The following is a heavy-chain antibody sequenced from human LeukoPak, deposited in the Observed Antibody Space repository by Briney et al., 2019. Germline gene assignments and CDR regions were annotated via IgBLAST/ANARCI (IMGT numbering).Heavy chain of an antibody. CDR1: GFTFGSYS. J-gene: IGHJ4*02. V-gene: IGHV3-48*04. Sequence: GGSLRLSCAASGFTFGSYSMNWVRQAPGKGLEWVSYISSSSSTIYYADSVKGRFTISRDNAQNSLYLQMNSLRAEDTAVYYCARGYSSGHSAVDYWGQGTLVTVSS. D-gene: IGHD6-19*01. CDR3: ARGYSSGHSAVDY. CDR2: ISSSSSTI.